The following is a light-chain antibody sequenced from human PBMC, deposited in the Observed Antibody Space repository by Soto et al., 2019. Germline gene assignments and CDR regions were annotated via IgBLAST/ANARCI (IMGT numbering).Light chain of an antibody. CDR3: QQYNSYWT. Sequence: EIVLTQSPGTLSLSPGERATLSCRASQSVSSSYLAWYQQKPGQAPRLLTYDASRRASGTPDRFSGSGSGTDYTLTISSLQPDDFATYYCQQYNSYWTFGQGTKVDIK. V-gene: IGKV3-20*01. J-gene: IGKJ1*01. CDR1: QSVSSSY. CDR2: DAS.